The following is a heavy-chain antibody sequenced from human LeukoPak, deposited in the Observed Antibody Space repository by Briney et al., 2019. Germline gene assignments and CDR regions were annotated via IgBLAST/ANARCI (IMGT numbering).Heavy chain of an antibody. CDR3: ARCRRITMVRGVNYYYYFGMDV. CDR2: INPSGCNI. V-gene: IGHV1-46*01. J-gene: IGHJ6*02. Sequence: SSVKVSCKASGYTFTSHYMHWVRQAPGQGLDWVGIINPSGCNISYAQKYQGSFTMSRDTSTSTVYMELSSLRSEDTAVYYSARCRRITMVRGVNYYYYFGMDVWGQGPTVTVSS. CDR1: GYTFTSHY. D-gene: IGHD3-10*01.